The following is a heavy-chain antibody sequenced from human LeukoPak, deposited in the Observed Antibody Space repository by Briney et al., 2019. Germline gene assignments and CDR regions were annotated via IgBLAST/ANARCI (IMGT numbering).Heavy chain of an antibody. J-gene: IGHJ6*02. CDR1: GFTFSDYY. CDR3: AKYYYDSSGYYYVTNYYYYYGMDV. D-gene: IGHD3-22*01. Sequence: PGGSLRLSCAASGFTFSDYYMSWVRQAPGKGLEWVSAISGSGGSTYYADSVKGRFTISRDNSKNTLYLQMNSLRAEDTAVYYCAKYYYDSSGYYYVTNYYYYYGMDVWGQGTTVTVSS. CDR2: ISGSGGST. V-gene: IGHV3-23*01.